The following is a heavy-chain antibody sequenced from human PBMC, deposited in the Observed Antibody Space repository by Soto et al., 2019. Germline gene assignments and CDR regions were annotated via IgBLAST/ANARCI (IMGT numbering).Heavy chain of an antibody. CDR1: GYTFTSYG. Sequence: GASMKVSCKASGYTFTSYGISWVRQAPGQGLDWMGWISAYNGNTNYAQKLQGRVTMTTDTSTSTAYMELRSLRSDDTAVYYCARDWENAMPAQRYYYSGMDVWGQSTTVAVS. V-gene: IGHV1-18*01. J-gene: IGHJ6*02. D-gene: IGHD2-2*01. CDR3: ARDWENAMPAQRYYYSGMDV. CDR2: ISAYNGNT.